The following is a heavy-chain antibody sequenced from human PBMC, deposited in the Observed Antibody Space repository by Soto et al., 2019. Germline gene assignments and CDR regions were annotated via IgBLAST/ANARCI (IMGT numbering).Heavy chain of an antibody. CDR3: AREYDSSGYYGGGYFDY. J-gene: IGHJ4*02. CDR2: ISAYNGNT. CDR1: GYTFTSYG. V-gene: IGHV1-18*01. D-gene: IGHD3-22*01. Sequence: ASVKVSCKASGYTFTSYGISWVRQAPGQGLEWMGWISAYNGNTNYAQKLQGRVTMTTDTSTSTAYMELRSLRSDDTAVYYCAREYDSSGYYGGGYFDYWGQGTLVTVLL.